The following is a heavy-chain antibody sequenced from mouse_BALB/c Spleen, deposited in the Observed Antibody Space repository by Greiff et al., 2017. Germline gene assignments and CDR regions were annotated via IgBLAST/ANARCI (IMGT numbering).Heavy chain of an antibody. CDR2: INPSNGGT. CDR3: TRGNFYYGSSYAMDD. D-gene: IGHD1-1*01. V-gene: IGHV1S81*02. CDR1: GYTFTSYY. Sequence: QVQLQQSGAELVKPGASVKLSCKASGYTFTSYYMYWVKQRPGQGLEWIGEINPSNGGTNFNEKFKSKATLTVDKASSTAYMQLSSLTSEDSAVYYCTRGNFYYGSSYAMDDGGQGTSVTVSA. J-gene: IGHJ4*01.